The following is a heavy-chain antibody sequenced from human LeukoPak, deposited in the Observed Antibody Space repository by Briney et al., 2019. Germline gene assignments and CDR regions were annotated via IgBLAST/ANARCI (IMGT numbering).Heavy chain of an antibody. D-gene: IGHD5-24*01. CDR1: GYSFTNFC. V-gene: IGHV5-51*01. J-gene: IGHJ4*02. CDR3: ARQRDGYNCYYFDY. Sequence: GESLKTSCKGSGYSFTNFCIVWVRQMPGKGLEWLGIIDLYDSKIRYSTSFQCQVTSSADKSITYAYLQWSSLKASDTAMYYCARQRDGYNCYYFDYWGQGTLVTVSS. CDR2: IDLYDSKI.